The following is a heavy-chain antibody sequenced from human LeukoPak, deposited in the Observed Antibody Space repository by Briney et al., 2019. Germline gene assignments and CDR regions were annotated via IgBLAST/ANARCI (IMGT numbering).Heavy chain of an antibody. CDR3: ASGDTGLLRYYFDY. CDR1: GFTFSDYY. V-gene: IGHV3-11*04. Sequence: NPGGSLRLSCAASGFTFSDYYMSWIRQAPGKGLEWVSYISSSGSTIYYADSVKGRFTISRDNAKNSLYLQMNSLRAEDTAVYYCASGDTGLLRYYFDYWGQGTLVTVSS. CDR2: ISSSGSTI. D-gene: IGHD3-3*01. J-gene: IGHJ4*02.